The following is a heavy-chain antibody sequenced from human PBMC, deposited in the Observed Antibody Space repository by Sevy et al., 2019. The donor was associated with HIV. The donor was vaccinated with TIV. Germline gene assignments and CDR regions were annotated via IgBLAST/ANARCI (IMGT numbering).Heavy chain of an antibody. V-gene: IGHV3-21*01. CDR3: ARASGYSYGDYYYYGMDV. D-gene: IGHD5-18*01. Sequence: GGSLRLSCAASGFTFSSYSMNWVRQAPGKGLEWVSSISSSSSYIYYADSVKGRFTIPRDNAKNSLYLQMNSLRAEDTAVYYCARASGYSYGDYYYYGMDVWGQGTTVTVSS. CDR2: ISSSSSYI. J-gene: IGHJ6*02. CDR1: GFTFSSYS.